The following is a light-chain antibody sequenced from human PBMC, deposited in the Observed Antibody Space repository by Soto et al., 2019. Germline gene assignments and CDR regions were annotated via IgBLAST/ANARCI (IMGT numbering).Light chain of an antibody. CDR3: QQYHNLWT. V-gene: IGKV3-15*01. Sequence: EIVMTQSPATLSVSPGERATLSCRASQSVSSNVAWYQQRPGQAPRLLIYRASTRATGIPARFSGSGSGTECTLTISSLQSEDFAVYYCQQYHNLWTFGQGTKVEIK. CDR2: RAS. J-gene: IGKJ1*01. CDR1: QSVSSN.